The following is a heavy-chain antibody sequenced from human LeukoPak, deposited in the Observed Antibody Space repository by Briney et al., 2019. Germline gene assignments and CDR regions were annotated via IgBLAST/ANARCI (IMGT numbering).Heavy chain of an antibody. Sequence: VASVKVSCKVSGYTFTELCVYWVRQAPGKGLEWMATFDREDGGAIYAQRFQGRVTMTEDTSTDTAFLELTSLRSDDTAIYYCSAGRQYSLLDYWGQGTLVTVSS. J-gene: IGHJ4*02. D-gene: IGHD5-18*01. V-gene: IGHV1-24*01. CDR2: FDREDGGA. CDR1: GYTFTELC. CDR3: SAGRQYSLLDY.